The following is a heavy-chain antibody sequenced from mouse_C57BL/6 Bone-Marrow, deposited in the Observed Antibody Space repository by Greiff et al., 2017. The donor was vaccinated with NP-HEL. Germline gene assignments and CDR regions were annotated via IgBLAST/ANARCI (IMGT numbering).Heavy chain of an antibody. CDR3: APDYYGSSYGFDY. Sequence: VMVVESGPELVKPGASVKISCKASGYAFSSSWMNWVKQRPGKGLEWIGRIYPGDGDTNYNGKFKGKATLTADKSSSTAYMQLSSQTSEDSAVYFCAPDYYGSSYGFDYWGQGTTLTVSS. CDR2: IYPGDGDT. CDR1: GYAFSSSW. V-gene: IGHV1-82*01. J-gene: IGHJ2*01. D-gene: IGHD1-1*01.